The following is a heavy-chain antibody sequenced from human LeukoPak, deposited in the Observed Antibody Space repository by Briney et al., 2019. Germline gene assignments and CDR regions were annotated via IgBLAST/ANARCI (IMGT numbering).Heavy chain of an antibody. D-gene: IGHD1-7*01. J-gene: IGHJ5*02. CDR1: GGTFSSYA. Sequence: SVKVSCKASGGTFSSYAISWVRQAPGQGLERMGGIIPIFGTANYAQTFKGRVTITTDESKSTAYMELSSLRSEDTAVYYCARPGGITGTDSNWFDLWGQGTLVTVSS. CDR2: IIPIFGTA. V-gene: IGHV1-69*05. CDR3: ARPGGITGTDSNWFDL.